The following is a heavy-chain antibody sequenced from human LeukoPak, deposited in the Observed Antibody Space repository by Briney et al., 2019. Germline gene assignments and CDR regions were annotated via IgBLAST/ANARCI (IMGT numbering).Heavy chain of an antibody. CDR2: ISYDGSNK. D-gene: IGHD1-26*01. CDR3: AKDWDYYYYYMDV. V-gene: IGHV3-30*04. J-gene: IGHJ6*03. Sequence: PGGSLRLSCAASGFTFSSYAMHWVRQAPGKGLEWVAVISYDGSNKYYADSVKGRFTISRDNSKNTLYLQMNSLRAEDTAVYYCAKDWDYYYYYMDVWGKGTTVTVSS. CDR1: GFTFSSYA.